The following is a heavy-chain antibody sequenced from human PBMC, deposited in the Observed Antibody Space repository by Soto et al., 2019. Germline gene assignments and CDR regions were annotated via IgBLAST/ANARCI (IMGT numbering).Heavy chain of an antibody. CDR1: GGSIRSYY. CDR3: ARDLWGYCGTDCYPLDV. Sequence: QVRLQESGPGLVKPSETLSLTCTVSGGSIRSYYWSWLRQAPGKGLEWIGYLYNSGSTVYNPSLKSRVTISVDTSKNQFSLKLNSVTAADTAVYYCARDLWGYCGTDCYPLDVWGQGTTVTVSS. CDR2: LYNSGST. J-gene: IGHJ6*02. V-gene: IGHV4-59*01. D-gene: IGHD2-21*02.